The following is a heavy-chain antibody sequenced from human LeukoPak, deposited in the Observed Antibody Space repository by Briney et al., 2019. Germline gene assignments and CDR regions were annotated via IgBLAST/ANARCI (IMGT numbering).Heavy chain of an antibody. CDR2: IIPIFGTA. CDR3: ASNRPSGYSGYDVDY. D-gene: IGHD5-12*01. J-gene: IGHJ4*02. V-gene: IGHV1-69*05. Sequence: SVKVSCKASGGTFSSYAISWVRQAPGQGLEWMGGIIPIFGTANYAQKIQGRVTITTDESTSTAYMELSSLRSEDTAVYYCASNRPSGYSGYDVDYWGQGTLVTVSS. CDR1: GGTFSSYA.